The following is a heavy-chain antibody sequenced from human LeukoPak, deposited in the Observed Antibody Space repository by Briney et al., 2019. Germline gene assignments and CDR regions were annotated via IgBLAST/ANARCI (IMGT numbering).Heavy chain of an antibody. CDR3: KISNSRIPGVDY. CDR2: MYPSGST. J-gene: IGHJ4*02. Sequence: SGTLSLTCAVSGGSISSSNWWSWVRQPPGKGLEWIGEMYPSGSTNYNPSLKSRVTISIDKSKNQFSLKLTSVTAADTAVYYCKISNSRIPGVDYWGQGTLVTVSS. CDR1: GGSISSSNW. D-gene: IGHD2/OR15-2a*01. V-gene: IGHV4-4*02.